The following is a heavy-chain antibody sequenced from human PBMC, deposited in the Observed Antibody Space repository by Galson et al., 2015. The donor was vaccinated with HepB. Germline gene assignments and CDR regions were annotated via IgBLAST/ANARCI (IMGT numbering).Heavy chain of an antibody. Sequence: SVTVSCKASGSTFTSYGISWVRQAPGQGLEWMGWISAYNGNTNYAQKLQGRVTMTTDTSTSTAYMELSSLRSEDTAVYYCARDLLGMVRGVIITFNWFDPWGQGTLVTVSS. CDR2: ISAYNGNT. J-gene: IGHJ5*02. CDR3: ARDLLGMVRGVIITFNWFDP. CDR1: GSTFTSYG. D-gene: IGHD3-10*01. V-gene: IGHV1-18*04.